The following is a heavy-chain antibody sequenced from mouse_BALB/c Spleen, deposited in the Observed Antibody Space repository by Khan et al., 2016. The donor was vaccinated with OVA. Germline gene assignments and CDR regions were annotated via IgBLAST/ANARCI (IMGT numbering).Heavy chain of an antibody. CDR2: IYTYTGEP. D-gene: IGHD1-1*02. CDR3: AMVGRRAMDF. J-gene: IGHJ4*01. V-gene: IGHV9-3-1*01. Sequence: QIQLAQSGPDLKKPGETVKISCKASGYTFTNYGINWVKQAPGKDLKWMGWIYTYTGEPTYADDFKGRFAFSLETSASTAYLQINNLKNEDTATYFCAMVGRRAMDFWGQGTSVTVSS. CDR1: GYTFTNYG.